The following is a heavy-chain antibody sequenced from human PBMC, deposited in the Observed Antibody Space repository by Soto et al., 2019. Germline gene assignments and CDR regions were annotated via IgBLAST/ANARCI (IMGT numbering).Heavy chain of an antibody. CDR1: GFTFSSYG. CDR2: ISYDGSNK. D-gene: IGHD3-10*01. V-gene: IGHV3-30*18. CDR3: AKIDYGSGSIRFDY. J-gene: IGHJ4*02. Sequence: GGSLRLSCAASGFTFSSYGMHWVRQAPGKGLEWVAVISYDGSNKYYADSVKGRFTISRDNSKNTLYLQMNSLRAEDTAVYYCAKIDYGSGSIRFDYWGQGTLVTVSS.